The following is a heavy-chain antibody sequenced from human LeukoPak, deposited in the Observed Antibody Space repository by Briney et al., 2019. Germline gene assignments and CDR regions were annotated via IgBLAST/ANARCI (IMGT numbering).Heavy chain of an antibody. D-gene: IGHD2-8*02. CDR2: IYYSGST. J-gene: IGHJ5*02. CDR3: ARSLVLGWFDP. Sequence: SETLSLTCTVSGGSISSYYWSWIRQPPGKGLEWIGYIYYSGSTNYNPSLKSRVTISVDTSKNQFSLKLSSVTAADTAVYYCARSLVLGWFDPWGQGTLVTVSS. CDR1: GGSISSYY. V-gene: IGHV4-59*01.